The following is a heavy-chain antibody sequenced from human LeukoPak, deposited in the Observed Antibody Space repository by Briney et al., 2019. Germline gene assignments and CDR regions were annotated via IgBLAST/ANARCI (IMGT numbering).Heavy chain of an antibody. V-gene: IGHV4-59*01. CDR1: GGSISSYY. CDR3: AQGGDYDPYYFDY. J-gene: IGHJ4*02. D-gene: IGHD2-21*02. Sequence: SETRSLTCTVSGGSISSYYWSWIRQPPGKGLEWIGYIYYSGSTNYNPSLKSRVTISVDTSKNQFSLKLSSVTAADTAVYYCAQGGDYDPYYFDYWGQGTLVTVSS. CDR2: IYYSGST.